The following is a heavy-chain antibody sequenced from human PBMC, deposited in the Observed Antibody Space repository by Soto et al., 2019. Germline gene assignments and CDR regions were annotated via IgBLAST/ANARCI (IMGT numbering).Heavy chain of an antibody. CDR3: ARDAGRYYDSTGYEFDY. Sequence: PSETLSLTCTVSGGSVSSGSYFWGWIRQPPGKGLEWIGYIYYSGSTNYNPSLKSRVTISVDTSKNQFSLKLSSVTAADTAVYYCARDAGRYYDSTGYEFDYWGQGTLVTVSA. CDR2: IYYSGST. J-gene: IGHJ4*02. CDR1: GGSVSSGSYF. V-gene: IGHV4-61*01. D-gene: IGHD3-22*01.